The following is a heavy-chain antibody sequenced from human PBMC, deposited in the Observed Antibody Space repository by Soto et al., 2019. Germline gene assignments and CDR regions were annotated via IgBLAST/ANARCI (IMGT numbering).Heavy chain of an antibody. CDR3: ARDPSSFLGRVYGMDV. CDR1: GYSFTGHY. V-gene: IGHV1-2*02. CDR2: VNLNTGGT. Sequence: QVQHVQSGAEVKKPGDSVKVSCKASGYSFTGHYMHWVRRAPGQGLEWMGWVNLNTGGTDYAQEFQGRVTMITATSNRTVYLEVTRLKFDDTAIYYCARDPSSFLGRVYGMDVWGQGTAVTVSS. J-gene: IGHJ6*02.